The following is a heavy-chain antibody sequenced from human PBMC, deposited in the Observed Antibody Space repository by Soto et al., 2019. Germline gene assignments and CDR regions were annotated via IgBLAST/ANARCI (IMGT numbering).Heavy chain of an antibody. J-gene: IGHJ4*02. Sequence: SETLSLTCAVYGGSFSGYYWSWTRKPQGKGLEWIGEINHSGSTNYNTSLKSRVTISVETYKKQFSLKRSSVTAADTAVYFFATGLTSIAALRDDYWGQGTLVTVSS. CDR3: ATGLTSIAALRDDY. D-gene: IGHD6-6*01. CDR1: GGSFSGYY. CDR2: INHSGST. V-gene: IGHV4-34*01.